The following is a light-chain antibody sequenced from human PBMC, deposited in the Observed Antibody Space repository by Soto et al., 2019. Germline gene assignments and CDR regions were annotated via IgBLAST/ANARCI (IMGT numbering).Light chain of an antibody. J-gene: IGKJ4*01. CDR2: GAS. CDR1: QGVSRK. V-gene: IGKV3-15*01. CDR3: QQYHTWPIT. Sequence: DIVMTQSPATLSVAPGERVTFSCRASQGVSRKLAWYQHKPGQAPRLLISGASTGATGIPARFSGSGSGTEFTLTISSLQSEDCANYDCQQYHTWPITFGGGTKVEIK.